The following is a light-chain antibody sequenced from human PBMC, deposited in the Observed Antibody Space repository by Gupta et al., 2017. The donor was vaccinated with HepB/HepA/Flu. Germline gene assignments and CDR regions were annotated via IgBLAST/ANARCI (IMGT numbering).Light chain of an antibody. J-gene: IGLJ1*01. Sequence: QSVLPQPPSASGTPGQRVTPSCSVSSSNTRSNYVYWYQQFPGTAPKLLIYRNNQRPSGVPDRFSCSKSGTSASLAISRLRSDDEADYYCATWDDSLSGYVFGNGTNVTVL. CDR1: SSNTRSNY. V-gene: IGLV1-47*01. CDR2: RNN. CDR3: ATWDDSLSGYV.